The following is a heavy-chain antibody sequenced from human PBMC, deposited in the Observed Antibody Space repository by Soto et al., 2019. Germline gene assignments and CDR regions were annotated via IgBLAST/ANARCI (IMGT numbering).Heavy chain of an antibody. CDR3: ASAPYGGSLDY. CDR2: INVGNGNA. CDR1: GYTLTGYA. V-gene: IGHV1-3*01. Sequence: GAPVKGSCKGSGYTLTGYAMHCGGQAPGQRLEWMGWINVGNGNAFYSQRFQGRVTIPRATSASTAYMEPSSLPSEDTVVYYCASAPYGGSLDYWGQGILVPVSS. D-gene: IGHD4-17*01. J-gene: IGHJ4*02.